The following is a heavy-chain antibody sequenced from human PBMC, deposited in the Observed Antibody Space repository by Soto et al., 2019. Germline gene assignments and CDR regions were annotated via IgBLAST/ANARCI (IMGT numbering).Heavy chain of an antibody. D-gene: IGHD3-22*01. CDR3: ARGERVGSGYYPFDH. CDR1: GYTFTDFY. J-gene: IGHJ4*02. V-gene: IGHV1-2*04. Sequence: QVQLVQSGAEVKKPGASVKVSCKASGYTFTDFYIHWVRQAPGQGLEWMGWMNPNSGGTNYAQKFQGWVTMTTDTSITTAYMGLSRLTSDTALYYCARGERVGSGYYPFDHWGQGTLVTVSS. CDR2: MNPNSGGT.